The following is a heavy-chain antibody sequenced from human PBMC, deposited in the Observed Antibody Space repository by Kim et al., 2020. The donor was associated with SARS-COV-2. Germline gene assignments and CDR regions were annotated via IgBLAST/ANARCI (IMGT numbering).Heavy chain of an antibody. D-gene: IGHD5-12*01. Sequence: ASVKVSCKASDYTFTSQGISWVRQAPGRGLEWMGWISPYNGNTNFAQKLQGRVTMTTDTSTSTAYMELRSLRYDDTAVYYCARDLFGFSGSRGSFDMWGQGTMVTVSS. CDR1: DYTFTSQG. CDR3: ARDLFGFSGSRGSFDM. J-gene: IGHJ3*02. CDR2: ISPYNGNT. V-gene: IGHV1-18*01.